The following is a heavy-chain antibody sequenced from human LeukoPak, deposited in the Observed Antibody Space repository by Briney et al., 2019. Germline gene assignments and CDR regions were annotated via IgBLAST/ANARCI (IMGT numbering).Heavy chain of an antibody. CDR1: GFNFGNHA. Sequence: GGSLRLSCAASGFNFGNHAMSWVRQAPGKGLEWVSAISNNGGYTYYADSVQGRFTISRDNSKSTLCLQMNSLRAEDTAVYYCAKQLGYCSDGSCYFPYWGQGTLVTVSS. J-gene: IGHJ4*02. V-gene: IGHV3-23*01. CDR2: ISNNGGYT. D-gene: IGHD2-15*01. CDR3: AKQLGYCSDGSCYFPY.